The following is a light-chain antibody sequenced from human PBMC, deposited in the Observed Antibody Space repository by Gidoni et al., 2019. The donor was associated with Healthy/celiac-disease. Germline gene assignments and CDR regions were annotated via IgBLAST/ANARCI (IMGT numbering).Light chain of an antibody. Sequence: IVLTQSPGTLSLSPGERATLSCRASQSVSSSYLAWYQQKPGQAPRLLIYGASSRATGIPDRFRGSGSGTDFTLTISRLEPEDFAVYYCQQYGSSPATFGGGTKVEIK. CDR1: QSVSSSY. J-gene: IGKJ4*01. CDR2: GAS. V-gene: IGKV3-20*01. CDR3: QQYGSSPAT.